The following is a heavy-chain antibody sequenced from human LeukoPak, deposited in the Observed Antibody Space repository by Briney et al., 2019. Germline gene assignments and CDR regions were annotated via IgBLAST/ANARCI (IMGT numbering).Heavy chain of an antibody. CDR3: ARRRYSSGWRYYFDY. V-gene: IGHV5-51*01. D-gene: IGHD6-19*01. CDR2: IYPGDSDT. CDR1: GYSFTSYW. Sequence: PGESLKISCKGSGYSFTSYWIGWVRQVPGKGLEWMGIIYPGDSDTRYSPSFQGQVTISADKSISTAYLQWSSLKASDTAMYYCARRRYSSGWRYYFDYWGQGTLVTVSS. J-gene: IGHJ4*02.